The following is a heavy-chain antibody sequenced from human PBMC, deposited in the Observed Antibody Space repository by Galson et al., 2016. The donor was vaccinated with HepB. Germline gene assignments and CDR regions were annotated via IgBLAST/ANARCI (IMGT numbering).Heavy chain of an antibody. CDR2: MNHDGREK. J-gene: IGHJ4*02. D-gene: IGHD3-22*01. Sequence: SLRLSCAASGFTFTGYWMTWVRQAPGQGLEWVANMNHDGREKYYVDSVKGRFIISRDNAKNSLYLQMNSLRAEDTAVYYCAHTTPRYYYDSNRYYYFDYWGQGTLVTVSS. CDR1: GFTFTGYW. CDR3: AHTTPRYYYDSNRYYYFDY. V-gene: IGHV3-7*03.